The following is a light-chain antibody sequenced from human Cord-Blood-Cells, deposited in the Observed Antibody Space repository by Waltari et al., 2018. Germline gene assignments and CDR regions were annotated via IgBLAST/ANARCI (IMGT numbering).Light chain of an antibody. CDR1: SSDVGGYNY. J-gene: IGLJ1*01. V-gene: IGLV2-14*01. Sequence: QSALTQPASVSGSPGQSITISCLGTSSDVGGYNYSSWYQQNPGKAPKLMMYDVSNRPSGVSNRFAGSKSGNTASLTISGLQAEDEADYYCSSYTSSSTLVFGTGTKVTVL. CDR3: SSYTSSSTLV. CDR2: DVS.